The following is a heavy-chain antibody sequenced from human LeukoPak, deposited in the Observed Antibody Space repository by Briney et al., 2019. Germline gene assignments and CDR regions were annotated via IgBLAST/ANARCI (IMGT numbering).Heavy chain of an antibody. V-gene: IGHV3-21*01. D-gene: IGHD6-19*01. J-gene: IGHJ4*02. CDR2: ISSSSSYI. CDR1: GFTFSSYS. CDR3: ARDGAVAHFDY. Sequence: GGSLRLSCAASGFTFSSYSMNWVRQAPGKGLEWVSSISSSSSYIYYADSVKGRFTISRDDAKNSLYLQMNSLRAEDTAVYYCARDGAVAHFDYWGQGTLVTVSS.